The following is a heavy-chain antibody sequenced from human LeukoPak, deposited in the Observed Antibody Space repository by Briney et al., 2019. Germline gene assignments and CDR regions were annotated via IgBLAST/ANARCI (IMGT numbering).Heavy chain of an antibody. CDR1: GFTFSSYE. CDR2: ISSSGSTI. CDR3: ARDRASGMYY. J-gene: IGHJ4*02. D-gene: IGHD3-10*01. Sequence: PGGSLRLSCAASGFTFSSYEMNWVRQAPGKGLEWVSYISSSGSTIYYADSVKGRFTISRDNAKNSLYLQMNSLRAEDTAVYYCARDRASGMYYWGQGTLVTVSS. V-gene: IGHV3-48*03.